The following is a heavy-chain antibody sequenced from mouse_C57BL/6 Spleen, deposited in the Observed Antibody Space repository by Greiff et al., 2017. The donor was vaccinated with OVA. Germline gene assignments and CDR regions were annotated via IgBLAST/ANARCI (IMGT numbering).Heavy chain of an antibody. CDR3: ARSRDCDGYFDV. CDR1: GYTFTSYW. CDR2: IYPSDSET. Sequence: VQLQQPGAELVRPGSSVKLSCKASGYTFTSYWMDWVKQRPGQGLEWIGNIYPSDSETHYNQKFKDKATLTVDKSSSTAYMQLSSLTSEDSAVYYCARSRDCDGYFDVWGTGTTVTVSS. V-gene: IGHV1-61*01. J-gene: IGHJ1*03.